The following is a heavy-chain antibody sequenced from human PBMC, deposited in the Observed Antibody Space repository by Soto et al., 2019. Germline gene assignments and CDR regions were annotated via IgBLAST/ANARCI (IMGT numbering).Heavy chain of an antibody. CDR1: GGSFSGYY. D-gene: IGHD6-19*01. Sequence: SDTLSLTCAVYGGSFSGYYWTWIRQPPGTGLEWIGEINHSGSTNYNPSPKSRVTISVDTAKNQFSLKLSSVTAADTAVYYCARFRGIAVAGTDPAPDYWGQGTLVS. V-gene: IGHV4-34*01. CDR2: INHSGST. J-gene: IGHJ4*02. CDR3: ARFRGIAVAGTDPAPDY.